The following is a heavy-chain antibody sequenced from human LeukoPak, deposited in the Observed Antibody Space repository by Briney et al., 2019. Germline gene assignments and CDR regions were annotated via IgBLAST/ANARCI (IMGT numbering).Heavy chain of an antibody. V-gene: IGHV3-23*01. CDR1: GFTFSSYA. D-gene: IGHD2-15*01. CDR2: ISGSGGST. Sequence: GGSLRLSCAASGFTFSSYAMSWVRQAPGKGLEWVSAISGSGGSTYYADSVKGRFTISRDNSKNTLYLQMNSLRAEDTAVYYCAGKEVAARKYWFDPWGQGTLVTVSS. J-gene: IGHJ5*02. CDR3: AGKEVAARKYWFDP.